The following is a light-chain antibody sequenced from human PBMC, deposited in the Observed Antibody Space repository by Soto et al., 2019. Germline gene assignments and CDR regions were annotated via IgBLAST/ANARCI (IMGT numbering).Light chain of an antibody. CDR3: QHYYSDPPWT. J-gene: IGKJ1*01. Sequence: DIVMSQSPDSLAVSLGERATINCRSSQSVLYSSNNKNYLGWYQQKPGQPPNLLIYWGSTREPGVPDRFSGSGSGSDFTLTISSLQAEDVAVYNCQHYYSDPPWTFGQGTKVEIK. CDR1: QSVLYSSNNKNY. CDR2: WGS. V-gene: IGKV4-1*01.